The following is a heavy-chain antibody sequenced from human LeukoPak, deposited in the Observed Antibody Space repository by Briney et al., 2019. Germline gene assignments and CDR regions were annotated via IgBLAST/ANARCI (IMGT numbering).Heavy chain of an antibody. CDR1: GFTFSSYS. Sequence: PGGSLRLSCAASGFTFSSYSMNWVRQAPGKGLEWVSAISGSGGSTYYADSVKGRFTISRDNSKNTLYLQMNSLRAEDTAVYYCARRGTGYNHFDSWGQGALVTVSS. CDR3: ARRGTGYNHFDS. D-gene: IGHD3/OR15-3a*01. CDR2: ISGSGGST. J-gene: IGHJ4*02. V-gene: IGHV3-23*01.